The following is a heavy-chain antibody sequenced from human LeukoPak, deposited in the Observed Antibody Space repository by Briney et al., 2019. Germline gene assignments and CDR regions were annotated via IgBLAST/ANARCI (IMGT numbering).Heavy chain of an antibody. D-gene: IGHD3-22*01. CDR2: ISYTGST. V-gene: IGHV4-39*01. CDR3: ASHNRYYYDNSGYCDH. Sequence: SETLSLTCTVSGGSISSNNYYWGWIRLPTGKGMEWIGTISYTGSTYYSPSLKSRLTISVDTAKSQFSLKLNSVTAADTAVYYCASHNRYYYDNSGYCDHWGQGTLVTVSS. CDR1: GGSISSNNYY. J-gene: IGHJ4*02.